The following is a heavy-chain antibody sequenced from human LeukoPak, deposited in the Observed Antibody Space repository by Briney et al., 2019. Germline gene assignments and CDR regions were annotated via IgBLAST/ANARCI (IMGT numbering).Heavy chain of an antibody. V-gene: IGHV3-7*01. D-gene: IGHD3-3*01. Sequence: GGSLRLSCAASGFSFSDYWMSWVRQAPGKGLEWVATIRNDGSDKYYVDSVKGRFTISRDNAKNSLSPEINSLRAEDTALYYCARATSADKEDYWGQGTLVTVSS. CDR3: ARATSADKEDY. CDR1: GFSFSDYW. CDR2: IRNDGSDK. J-gene: IGHJ4*02.